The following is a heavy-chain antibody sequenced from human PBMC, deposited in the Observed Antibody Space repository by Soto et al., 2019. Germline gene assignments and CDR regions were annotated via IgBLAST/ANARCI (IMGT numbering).Heavy chain of an antibody. CDR1: AFTFSSYA. Sequence: QVQLVESGGAMVQPGRSLRLSCVASAFTFSSYAMHWVRQAPGKGLEWVTVISYDGSDQYYADSVKGRFTISRDNSKNTLYLKMNSLRTEETAVYYCARDPDTRHARYGLDVWGQGTTVTVPS. CDR2: ISYDGSDQ. CDR3: ARDPDTRHARYGLDV. J-gene: IGHJ6*02. D-gene: IGHD2-2*01. V-gene: IGHV3-30-3*01.